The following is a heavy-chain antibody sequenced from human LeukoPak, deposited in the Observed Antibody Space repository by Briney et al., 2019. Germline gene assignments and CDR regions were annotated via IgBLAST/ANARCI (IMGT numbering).Heavy chain of an antibody. D-gene: IGHD2-2*01. CDR1: GFTFSSYG. J-gene: IGHJ3*02. CDR2: ISYDGSNK. Sequence: GGSLRLSCAASGFTFSSYGMHWVRQAPGKGLEWVAVISYDGSNKYYADSVKGRFTISRDNSKNTLYLQMNSLRAEDTAVYYCAKDYGGIVPAGDAFDIWGQGTMVTVSS. V-gene: IGHV3-30*18. CDR3: AKDYGGIVPAGDAFDI.